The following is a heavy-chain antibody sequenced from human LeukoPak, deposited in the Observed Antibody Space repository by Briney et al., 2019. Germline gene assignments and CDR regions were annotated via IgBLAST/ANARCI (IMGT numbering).Heavy chain of an antibody. CDR2: INHSGST. D-gene: IGHD3-10*01. J-gene: IGHJ4*02. Sequence: SETLCLTCAVSGGSFSGYYWSWIRQPPGKGLEWVWEINHSGSTNYNPSLKSRVTISVDTSKNQFSLKLSSVTAADTAVYYCARGKDYYGSGSSLDYWGQGTLVTVSS. CDR3: ARGKDYYGSGSSLDY. CDR1: GGSFSGYY. V-gene: IGHV4-34*01.